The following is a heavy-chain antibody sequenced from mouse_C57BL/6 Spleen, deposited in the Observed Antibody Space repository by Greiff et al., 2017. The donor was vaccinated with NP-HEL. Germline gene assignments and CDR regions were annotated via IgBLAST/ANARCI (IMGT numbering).Heavy chain of an antibody. CDR1: GFTFSSYT. Sequence: DVMLVESGGGLVKPGGSLKLSCAASGFTFSSYTMSWVRQTPEKRLEWVATISGGGGNTYYPDSVKGRFTISRDNAKNTLYLQMRSLRSEDTALYYCARLGDYDGWYFDVWGTGTTVTVSS. J-gene: IGHJ1*03. D-gene: IGHD2-4*01. CDR2: ISGGGGNT. CDR3: ARLGDYDGWYFDV. V-gene: IGHV5-9*01.